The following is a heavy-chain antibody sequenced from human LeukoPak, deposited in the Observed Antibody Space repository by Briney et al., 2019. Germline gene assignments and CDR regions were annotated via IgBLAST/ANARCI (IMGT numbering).Heavy chain of an antibody. D-gene: IGHD3/OR15-3a*01. Sequence: SETLSLTCTVAGDSISSYFWSWIRQSPGRGLECIGDIDYSGTTNYNPSLKSRVIISVDNSKNLSSLKLSSVTAADTAIYYCARSPGGYYFDYWGQGTLVTVSS. CDR2: IDYSGTT. V-gene: IGHV4-59*01. CDR3: ARSPGGYYFDY. CDR1: GDSISSYF. J-gene: IGHJ4*02.